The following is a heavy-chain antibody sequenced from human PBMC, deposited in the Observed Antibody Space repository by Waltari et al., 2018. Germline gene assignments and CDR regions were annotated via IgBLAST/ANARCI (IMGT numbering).Heavy chain of an antibody. V-gene: IGHV4-39*01. CDR1: GVSITSNIHY. D-gene: IGHD5-12*01. CDR3: ATYIGASVGTAAFDV. CDR2: VSYSGTT. Sequence: QLQLQESGPRPVRPSETLSLICRVSGVSITSNIHYWAWIRQSPGQGLEWIGTVSYSGTTYISPSLKSRVSVSRDTSKNQVSLILGSVTAADMAVYYCATYIGASVGTAAFDVWGQGTMVTVSS. J-gene: IGHJ3*01.